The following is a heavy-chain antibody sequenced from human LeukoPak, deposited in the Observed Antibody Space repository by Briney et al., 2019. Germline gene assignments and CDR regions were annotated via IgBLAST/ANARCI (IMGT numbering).Heavy chain of an antibody. V-gene: IGHV3-53*01. CDR2: LYSDGNT. J-gene: IGHJ4*02. CDR3: ARGVEPLAANTLAY. Sequence: GGSLRLSCAASGFTVITNDMTWVRQAPGNGLEWVSVLYSDGNTKYADSVQGRFTISRDNSKNTLYLEMNSLSPDDTAVYYCARGVEPLAANTLAYCGQGTLVTVSS. D-gene: IGHD1-14*01. CDR1: GFTVITND.